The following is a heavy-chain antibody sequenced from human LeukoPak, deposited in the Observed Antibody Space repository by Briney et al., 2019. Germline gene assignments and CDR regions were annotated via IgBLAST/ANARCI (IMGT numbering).Heavy chain of an antibody. CDR1: GGSISSYY. CDR3: ASTNYDFWSGYWFDP. CDR2: IYTSGST. Sequence: SSETLSLTCTVSGGSISSYYWSWIRQPAGKGLEWIGRIYTSGSTNYNPSLKGRVTMSVDTSKNQFSLKLSSVTAADTAVYYCASTNYDFWSGYWFDPWGQGTLVTVSS. D-gene: IGHD3-3*01. V-gene: IGHV4-4*07. J-gene: IGHJ5*02.